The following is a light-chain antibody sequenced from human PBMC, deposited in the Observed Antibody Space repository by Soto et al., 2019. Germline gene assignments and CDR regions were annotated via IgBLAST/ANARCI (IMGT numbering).Light chain of an antibody. V-gene: IGKV1-17*01. CDR3: LQHNDYPRT. CDR2: AAS. J-gene: IGKJ1*01. CDR1: QGIGND. Sequence: DIQMTQSPSSLSASVGDRVTITCRASQGIGNDLGWYQQRPGKAPKRLIYAASTLQSGVPSRFSGSGSGTDFTLTIRSLQPEDFSTYYCLQHNDYPRTFGQGTTVDIK.